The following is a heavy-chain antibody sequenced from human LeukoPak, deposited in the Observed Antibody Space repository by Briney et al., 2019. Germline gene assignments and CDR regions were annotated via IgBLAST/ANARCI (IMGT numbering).Heavy chain of an antibody. D-gene: IGHD2-2*01. CDR1: GFTFSNSW. Sequence: GGSLRLSCEASGFTFSNSWMTWVRQTPGKGLEWVANIKTDGSEKYYVDSVKGRFTISRDNAKNSLYLQMNSLRAEDTAVYYCARNLPAADYWGQGTLVTVSS. CDR2: IKTDGSEK. V-gene: IGHV3-7*01. J-gene: IGHJ4*02. CDR3: ARNLPAADY.